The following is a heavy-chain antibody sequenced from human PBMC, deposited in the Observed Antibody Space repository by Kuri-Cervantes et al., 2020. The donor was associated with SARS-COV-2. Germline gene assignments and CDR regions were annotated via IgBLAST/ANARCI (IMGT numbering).Heavy chain of an antibody. D-gene: IGHD3-3*01. V-gene: IGHV4-30-2*01. CDR1: GGSISSGGYS. Sequence: SETLSLTCAVSGGSISSGGYSWSWIRQPPGKGLEWIGYIYHSGSTYYNPSLKSRVTISVDRSKNQFSLKLSSVTAADTAVYYCASLGMVFSYIDYWGQGTLVTVSS. CDR3: ASLGMVFSYIDY. CDR2: IYHSGST. J-gene: IGHJ4*02.